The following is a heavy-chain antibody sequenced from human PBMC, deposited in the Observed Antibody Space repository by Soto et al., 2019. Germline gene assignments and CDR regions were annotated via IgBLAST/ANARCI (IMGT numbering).Heavy chain of an antibody. CDR2: MNPNSGNT. D-gene: IGHD1-26*01. J-gene: IGHJ5*02. V-gene: IGHV1-8*01. Sequence: QVQLLQSGAEVKKAGASLKVSCKASGYTFTSYDINWVRQATGQGLEWMGWMNPNSGNTGYAQKFQGRVTMTRNTSISTAYMELSSLRSEDTAVYYCAKNTGPTINWFDPWGQGTQVTVSS. CDR1: GYTFTSYD. CDR3: AKNTGPTINWFDP.